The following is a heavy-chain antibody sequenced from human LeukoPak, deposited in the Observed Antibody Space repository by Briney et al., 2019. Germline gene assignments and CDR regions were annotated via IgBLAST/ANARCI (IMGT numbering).Heavy chain of an antibody. V-gene: IGHV3-23*01. CDR3: AKKGFWTLAHYGMDA. CDR2: ISGSGGST. CDR1: GFTFSSYV. D-gene: IGHD3/OR15-3a*01. J-gene: IGHJ6*02. Sequence: GGSLRLSCAASGFTFSSYVMNWVRQAPGKGLEWVSVISGSGGSTYYADSVKGQSTISRDNSKNTLYLQMNSLRVEDTAVYYCAKKGFWTLAHYGMDAWGQGTTVTVSS.